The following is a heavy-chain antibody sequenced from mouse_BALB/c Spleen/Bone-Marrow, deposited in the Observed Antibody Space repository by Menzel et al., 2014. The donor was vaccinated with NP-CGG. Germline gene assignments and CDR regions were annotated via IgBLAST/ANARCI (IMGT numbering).Heavy chain of an antibody. Sequence: QVQLQQPAAELARPGASVKMSCKASGYTFTSYTMQWVKQRPGQGLEWIGYIDPSNTYTDYNQKFRDKTTLTADKSSSTAYMQRTSLTSEDSAVYYCAREDIITAYFDYWGQGTILTVSS. CDR3: AREDIITAYFDY. CDR1: GYTFTSYT. J-gene: IGHJ2*01. V-gene: IGHV1-4*02. CDR2: IDPSNTYT. D-gene: IGHD1-1*01.